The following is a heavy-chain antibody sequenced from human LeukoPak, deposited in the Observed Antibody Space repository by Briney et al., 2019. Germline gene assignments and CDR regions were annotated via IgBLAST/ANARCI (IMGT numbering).Heavy chain of an antibody. CDR3: ARDRVGVGSSGWEN. V-gene: IGHV1-8*02. J-gene: IGHJ4*02. CDR2: MNPNNGNT. D-gene: IGHD6-19*01. Sequence: GASVKVSCKASGYTFTGYYMHWVRQATGQGLEWMGWMNPNNGNTGYTQKFQGRVTMTRDTSISTAYMELSSLTSDDTAVYYCARDRVGVGSSGWENWGQGTLVTVSS. CDR1: GYTFTGYY.